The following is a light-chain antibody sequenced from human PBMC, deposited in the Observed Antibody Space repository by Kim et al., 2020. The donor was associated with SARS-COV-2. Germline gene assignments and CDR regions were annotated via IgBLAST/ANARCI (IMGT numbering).Light chain of an antibody. CDR1: QSVSSS. CDR3: QQYNIGPPIT. Sequence: EIVLTQSPATLSLSPGERATLSCRASQSVSSSLSWCQQKPGDPPRLLISGASTSATGSPARCSGSGSGTEVTLTISSLQSEDFAVFYCQQYNIGPPITFVQGTRLGIK. CDR2: GAS. V-gene: IGKV3-15*01. J-gene: IGKJ5*01.